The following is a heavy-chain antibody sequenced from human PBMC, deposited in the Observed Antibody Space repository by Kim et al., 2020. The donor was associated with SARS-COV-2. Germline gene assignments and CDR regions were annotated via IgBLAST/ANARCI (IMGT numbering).Heavy chain of an antibody. V-gene: IGHV1-3*01. CDR1: GYTFTSYA. CDR2: INAGNGNT. D-gene: IGHD3-9*01. CDR3: ASSPQEGYDILTGLGYYGMDV. Sequence: ASVKFSCKASGYTFTSYAMHWVRQAPGQRLEWMGWINAGNGNTKYSQKFQGRVTITRDTSASTAYMELSSLRSEDTAVYYCASSPQEGYDILTGLGYYGMDVWGQGTTVTVSS. J-gene: IGHJ6*02.